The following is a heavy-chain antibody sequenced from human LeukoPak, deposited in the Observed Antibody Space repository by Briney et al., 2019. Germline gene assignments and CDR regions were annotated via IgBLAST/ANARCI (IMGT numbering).Heavy chain of an antibody. D-gene: IGHD1-26*01. J-gene: IGHJ3*02. CDR1: AGSISSGYYY. Sequence: SEILSLTCAVSAGSISSGYYYWSWIRQPPGKGLEWIGYIYYSGSTYYNPSLKSRVTISVDTSKNQFSLKLSSVTAADTAVYYCALGLLSAFDIWGQGTMVTVSS. CDR2: IYYSGST. V-gene: IGHV4-30-4*01. CDR3: ALGLLSAFDI.